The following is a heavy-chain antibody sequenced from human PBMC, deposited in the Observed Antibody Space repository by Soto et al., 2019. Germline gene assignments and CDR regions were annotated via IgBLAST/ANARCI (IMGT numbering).Heavy chain of an antibody. V-gene: IGHV5-51*01. CDR1: GYSFTSYW. CDR3: ARRLADCSSTSCYTPDYYYYGMDV. D-gene: IGHD2-2*02. J-gene: IGHJ6*02. Sequence: GESLKISCKGSGYSFTSYWIGWVGQMPGKGLEWMGIIYPGDSDTRYSPSFQGQVTISADKSISTAYLQWSSLKASDTAMYYCARRLADCSSTSCYTPDYYYYGMDVWGQGTTVTVSS. CDR2: IYPGDSDT.